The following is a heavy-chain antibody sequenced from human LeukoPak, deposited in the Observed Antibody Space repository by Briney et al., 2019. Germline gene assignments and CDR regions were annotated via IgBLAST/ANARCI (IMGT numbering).Heavy chain of an antibody. V-gene: IGHV3-33*01. Sequence: GRSLRLSCAASGFTFSSYGMHWVRQAPGKGLEWVAVIWSDGSNKYYADSVKGRFTISRDNSKNTLYLQMNSLRAEDTAVYYCASLGDGYNYTGYWGQGTLVTVSS. CDR2: IWSDGSNK. CDR1: GFTFSSYG. J-gene: IGHJ4*02. CDR3: ASLGDGYNYTGY. D-gene: IGHD5-24*01.